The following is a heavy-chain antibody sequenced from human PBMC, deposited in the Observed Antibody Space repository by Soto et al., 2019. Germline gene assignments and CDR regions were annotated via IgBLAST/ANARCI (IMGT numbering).Heavy chain of an antibody. D-gene: IGHD4-17*01. CDR2: IYPGDSDT. V-gene: IGHV5-51*01. J-gene: IGHJ4*02. Sequence: GESLKISCRGSGYSFTSYWIGWVRKMPGKGLEWMGIIYPGDSDTRYSPSFQGQVTISADKSISTAYLQWSSLKASDTAMYYCARTRLNDYGFFNPLKYYFEYWGQGTLVTVSS. CDR3: ARTRLNDYGFFNPLKYYFEY. CDR1: GYSFTSYW.